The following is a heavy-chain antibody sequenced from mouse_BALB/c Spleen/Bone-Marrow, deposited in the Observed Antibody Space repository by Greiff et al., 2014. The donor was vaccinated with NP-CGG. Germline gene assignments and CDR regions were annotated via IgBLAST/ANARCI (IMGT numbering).Heavy chain of an antibody. Sequence: QVQLQQPGAELVKPGASVKLSCKASGYTFTSYWMHWVKQRPGQGLEWIGEINPSNGRTNYNEKFKSKATLTVDKSSSTAYMQLSSLTSEDSAVFYGARRTTSGVASDYWGQGTTLTVSS. D-gene: IGHD1-1*01. CDR2: INPSNGRT. CDR1: GYTFTSYW. J-gene: IGHJ2*01. V-gene: IGHV1S81*02. CDR3: ARRTTSGVASDY.